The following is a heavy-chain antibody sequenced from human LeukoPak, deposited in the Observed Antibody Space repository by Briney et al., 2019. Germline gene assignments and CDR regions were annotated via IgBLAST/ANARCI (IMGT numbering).Heavy chain of an antibody. D-gene: IGHD7-27*01. V-gene: IGHV4-4*07. CDR3: ATGDHSFDN. Sequence: SETLSLTCSVSGASLTIFYWDCIRQPAGKGLEWIGRYASGTTTHNPSLKSQFTMSVDTSKKQVSLKLTSVTAADSAVYYCATGDHSFDNWGQGTLVTVTP. J-gene: IGHJ4*02. CDR1: GASLTIFY. CDR2: YASGTT.